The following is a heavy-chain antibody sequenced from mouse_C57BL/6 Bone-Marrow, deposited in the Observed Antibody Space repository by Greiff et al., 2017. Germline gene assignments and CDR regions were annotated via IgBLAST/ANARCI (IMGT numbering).Heavy chain of an antibody. CDR2: INPNYGTT. V-gene: IGHV1-39*01. CDR1: GYSFTDYN. J-gene: IGHJ1*03. Sequence: LVESGPELVKPGASVKISCKASGYSFTDYNMNWVKQSNGKSLEWIGVINPNYGTTSYNQKFKGKATLTVDQSSSTAYMQLNSLTSEDSAVXYCAIYYGNYVFWYFDVWGTGTTVTVSA. CDR3: AIYYGNYVFWYFDV. D-gene: IGHD2-1*01.